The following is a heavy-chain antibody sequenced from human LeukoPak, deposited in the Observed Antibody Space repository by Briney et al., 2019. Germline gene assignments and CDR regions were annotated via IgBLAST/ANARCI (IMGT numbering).Heavy chain of an antibody. CDR2: ISAYNGNT. D-gene: IGHD2-21*01. J-gene: IGHJ3*02. CDR3: ARDGWGSPTPGGAFDI. CDR1: GYTFTSYG. V-gene: IGHV1-18*01. Sequence: ASVKVSCKASGYTFTSYGISWVRQAPGQGLEWMGWISAYNGNTNYAQKLQGRVTMTTDTSTSTAYMELRSLRAEDTAVYYCARDGWGSPTPGGAFDIWGQGTMVTVSS.